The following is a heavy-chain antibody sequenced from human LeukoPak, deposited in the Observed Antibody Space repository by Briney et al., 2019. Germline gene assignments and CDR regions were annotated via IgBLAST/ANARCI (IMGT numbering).Heavy chain of an antibody. J-gene: IGHJ4*02. D-gene: IGHD6-25*01. CDR3: VSLAATSQYFFAL. CDR2: INTNGGST. V-gene: IGHV3-64D*09. CDR1: GFIFSNYG. Sequence: GGSLRLSCSGSGFIFSNYGVEWVRQAPGKGLEYVAVINTNGGSTYYADSVKGRFTISRDNSKDTLYLQMSSLRAEDTAVYYCVSLAATSQYFFALWGQGTLVTVSA.